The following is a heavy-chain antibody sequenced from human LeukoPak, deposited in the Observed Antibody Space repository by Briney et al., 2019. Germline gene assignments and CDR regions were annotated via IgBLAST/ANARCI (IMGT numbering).Heavy chain of an antibody. Sequence: PGGSLRLSCAASGFTFSSYSMNWVRQAPGKGLEWVSSISISSSYIYYADSVKGRFTISRDNAKNSLHLQMNSLRAEDTAVYYCARVSGTFGELYWGQGTLVTVSS. J-gene: IGHJ4*02. V-gene: IGHV3-21*01. CDR2: ISISSSYI. D-gene: IGHD3-10*01. CDR1: GFTFSSYS. CDR3: ARVSGTFGELY.